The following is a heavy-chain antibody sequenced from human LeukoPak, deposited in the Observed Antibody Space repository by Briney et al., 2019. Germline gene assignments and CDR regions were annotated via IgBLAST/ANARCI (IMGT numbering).Heavy chain of an antibody. J-gene: IGHJ4*02. Sequence: SETLSLTCTVSGYSISSGYYWGWIRQPPGKGLEWIGSIYHSGSTYYNPSLKSRVTISVDTSKNQFSLKLSSVTAADTAVYYCARVGYSSSWYQSPFDYWGQGTLVTVSS. CDR3: ARVGYSSSWYQSPFDY. CDR1: GYSISSGYY. CDR2: IYHSGST. D-gene: IGHD6-13*01. V-gene: IGHV4-38-2*02.